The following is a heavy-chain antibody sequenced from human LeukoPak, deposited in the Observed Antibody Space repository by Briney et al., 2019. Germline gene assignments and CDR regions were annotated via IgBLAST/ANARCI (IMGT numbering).Heavy chain of an antibody. V-gene: IGHV4-34*01. CDR3: ARLLRGGRDTAMVTMIVVRAKPGAFDS. CDR2: INHSGST. Sequence: SETLSLTCAVYGGSFSGYYWSWIRQPPEKGLEWIGEINHSGSTNYNPSLKSRVTISVDTSKNQFSMKLSSVTAADTAVYYCARLLRGGRDTAMVTMIVVRAKPGAFDSWGQGTMVTVSS. CDR1: GGSFSGYY. D-gene: IGHD5-18*01. J-gene: IGHJ3*02.